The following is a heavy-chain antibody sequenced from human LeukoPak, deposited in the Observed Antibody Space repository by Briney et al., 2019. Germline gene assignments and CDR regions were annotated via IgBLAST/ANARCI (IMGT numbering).Heavy chain of an antibody. CDR3: ARDAKIAVAAKTYYFDY. D-gene: IGHD6-19*01. J-gene: IGHJ4*02. CDR2: ISSSSSYI. V-gene: IGHV3-21*01. Sequence: GGSLRLSXAASGFTFSSYSMNWVRQAPGKGLEWVSSISSSSSYIYYADSVKGRFTISRDNAKNSLYLQMNSLRAEDTAVYYCARDAKIAVAAKTYYFDYWGQGTLVTVSS. CDR1: GFTFSSYS.